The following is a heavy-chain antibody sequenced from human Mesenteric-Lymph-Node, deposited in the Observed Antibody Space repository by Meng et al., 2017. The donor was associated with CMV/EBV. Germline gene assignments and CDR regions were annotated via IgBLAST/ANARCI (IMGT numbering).Heavy chain of an antibody. V-gene: IGHV5-51*01. J-gene: IGHJ6*02. CDR3: ARPYYDFWSGAGGMDV. Sequence: KVSCKGSGYSFTNFWIGWVRQMPGKGLEWMGIIYPGDSGTRYSPSFQGQVTISADKSISTAYLQWSSLKASDTAMYYCARPYYDFWSGAGGMDVWGQGTTVTVSS. D-gene: IGHD3-3*01. CDR1: GYSFTNFW. CDR2: IYPGDSGT.